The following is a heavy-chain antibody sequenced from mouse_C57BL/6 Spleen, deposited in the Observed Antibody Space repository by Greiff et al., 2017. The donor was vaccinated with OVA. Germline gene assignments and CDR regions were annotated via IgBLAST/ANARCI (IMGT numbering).Heavy chain of an antibody. D-gene: IGHD1-1*01. CDR1: GFTFSSYA. CDR3: AREGRGSSFFDD. V-gene: IGHV5-4*01. Sequence: EVHLVESGGGLVKPGGSLKLSCAASGFTFSSYAMSWVRQTPEKRLEWVATISDGGSYTYYPDNVKGRFTISRDNAKNNLYLQMSHLKSEDTAMYYCAREGRGSSFFDDWGQGTTLTVSS. J-gene: IGHJ2*01. CDR2: ISDGGSYT.